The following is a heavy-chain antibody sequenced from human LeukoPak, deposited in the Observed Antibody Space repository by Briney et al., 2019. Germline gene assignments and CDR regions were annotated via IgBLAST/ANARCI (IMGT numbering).Heavy chain of an antibody. V-gene: IGHV1-2*06. CDR3: ARGGATYYYDSSGYYPPVDY. D-gene: IGHD3-22*01. CDR1: GYTFTGYY. Sequence: ASVKVSCKASGYTFTGYYMHWVRQAPGQGLEWMGRINPNSGGTNYAQKFQGRVTMTRDTSISTAYMELSRLRSDDTAVYYCARGGATYYYDSSGYYPPVDYWGQGTLVTVSS. CDR2: INPNSGGT. J-gene: IGHJ4*02.